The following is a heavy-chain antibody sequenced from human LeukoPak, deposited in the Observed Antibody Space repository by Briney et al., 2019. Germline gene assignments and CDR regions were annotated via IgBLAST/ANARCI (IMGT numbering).Heavy chain of an antibody. J-gene: IGHJ4*02. CDR3: ARTYGSGSLDY. CDR1: GYSISSGYY. V-gene: IGHV3-11*04. D-gene: IGHD2-15*01. CDR2: ISGRGEAI. Sequence: LSLTCTVSGYSISSGYYWGWIRQPPGKGLEWISYISGRGEAICYADSVQGRFTISRDNAKNSIYLQMNGLTAEDTAVYYCARTYGSGSLDYGGQGTLVTVSS.